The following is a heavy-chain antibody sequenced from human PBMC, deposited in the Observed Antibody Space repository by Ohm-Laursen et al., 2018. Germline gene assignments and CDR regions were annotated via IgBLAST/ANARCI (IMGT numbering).Heavy chain of an antibody. Sequence: TLSLTCSVSVGSIDSYYWSWIRQPAGKGLEWIGHIYSSLNTNYSPSLRSRVTMSVDASKNQFSLRLSSVTAADTAVYYCVRGRGEYHDSSGFNWYFDLWGRGTLVTVSS. D-gene: IGHD3-22*01. CDR2: IYSSLNT. CDR1: VGSIDSYY. CDR3: VRGRGEYHDSSGFNWYFDL. V-gene: IGHV4-4*07. J-gene: IGHJ2*01.